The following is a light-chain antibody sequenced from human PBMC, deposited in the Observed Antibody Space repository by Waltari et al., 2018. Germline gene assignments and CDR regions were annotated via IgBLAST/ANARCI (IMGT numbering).Light chain of an antibody. CDR1: QGISSW. J-gene: IGKJ2*01. CDR2: AAS. CDR3: QQADSFPYT. V-gene: IGKV1-12*01. Sequence: DIQMTQSPSSVYASVGDRVTITCRASQGISSWLASYQQRPGKAPKLLIYAASSLHSGVPSRFSGSGYGTDFTLTITSLQPEDFAIYYCQQADSFPYTFGQGTKLEIK.